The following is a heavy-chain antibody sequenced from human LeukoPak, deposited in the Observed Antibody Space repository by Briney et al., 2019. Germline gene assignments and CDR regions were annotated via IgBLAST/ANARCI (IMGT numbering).Heavy chain of an antibody. D-gene: IGHD3-3*01. J-gene: IGHJ4*02. V-gene: IGHV3-9*01. CDR2: ISWNSGSI. Sequence: GGSLRLPCAASGFTFDDYAMHWVRQAPGKGLEWVSGISWNSGSIGYADSVKGRFTISRDNAKNSLYLQMNSLRAEDTALYYCAKAASSYDFWSGYLLTGGGYYFDYWGQGTLVTVSS. CDR1: GFTFDDYA. CDR3: AKAASSYDFWSGYLLTGGGYYFDY.